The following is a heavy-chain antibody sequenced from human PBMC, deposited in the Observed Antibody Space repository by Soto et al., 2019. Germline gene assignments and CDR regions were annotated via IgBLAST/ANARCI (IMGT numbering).Heavy chain of an antibody. CDR2: INQSGST. CDR1: GGSFSGYY. CDR3: ARTYSSSWSPFEY. J-gene: IGHJ4*02. V-gene: IGHV4-34*01. Sequence: SETLSLTCAVYGGSFSGYYWSWIRQPPGKGLEWIGEINQSGSTNYNPSLKSRVTISVDTSKNQFSLKPSSVTAADTAVHYCARTYSSSWSPFEYWGQGTLVTVSS. D-gene: IGHD6-13*01.